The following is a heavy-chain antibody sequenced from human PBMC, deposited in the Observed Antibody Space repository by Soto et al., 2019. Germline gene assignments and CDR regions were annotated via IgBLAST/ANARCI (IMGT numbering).Heavy chain of an antibody. J-gene: IGHJ5*02. CDR3: ARDSGIYSGRFDL. D-gene: IGHD1-26*01. CDR2: IRIYNGDT. Sequence: QVQLVQSGAEVKKPGASVKVSCKASGYSFTSYGINWVRQAPGQGLEWMGWIRIYNGDTKHAQKVQGRVTMTTDTPTNTAYMELGSLRSDDTAVYYCARDSGIYSGRFDLWGQGTLVTVSS. CDR1: GYSFTSYG. V-gene: IGHV1-18*01.